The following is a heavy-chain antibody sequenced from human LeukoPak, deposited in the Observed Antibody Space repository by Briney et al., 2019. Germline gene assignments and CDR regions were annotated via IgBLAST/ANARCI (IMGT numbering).Heavy chain of an antibody. CDR2: INYSGST. CDR3: ARWIASAGTRAFDI. D-gene: IGHD6-13*01. J-gene: IGHJ3*02. CDR1: GGSISSYY. Sequence: SETLSLTCAVSGGSISSYYWSWIRQPPGKGLEWIGYINYSGSTNYNPSLKSRVTISVDTSKNQFSLKLSSVTAAATAVYYCARWIASAGTRAFDIWGRGTMVTVSS. V-gene: IGHV4-59*12.